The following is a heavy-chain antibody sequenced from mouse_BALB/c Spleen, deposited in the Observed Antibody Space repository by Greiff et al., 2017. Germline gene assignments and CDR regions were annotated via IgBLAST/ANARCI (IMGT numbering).Heavy chain of an antibody. J-gene: IGHJ2*01. CDR2: IDPANGNT. D-gene: IGHD2-14*01. CDR1: GFNIKDTY. CDR3: ARPTIGTGYFDY. Sequence: EVKLMESGAELVKPGASVKLSCTASGFNIKDTYMHWVKQRPEQGLEWIGRIDPANGNTKYDPKFQGKATITADTSSNTAYLQLSSLTSEDTAVYYCARPTIGTGYFDYWGQGTTLTVSS. V-gene: IGHV14-3*02.